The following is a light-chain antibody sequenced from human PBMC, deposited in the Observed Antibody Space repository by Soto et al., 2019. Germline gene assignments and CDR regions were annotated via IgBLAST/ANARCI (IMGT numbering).Light chain of an antibody. CDR3: ASYTSSSTLV. J-gene: IGLJ1*01. CDR2: DVR. CDR1: SNDVGGHDY. V-gene: IGLV2-14*03. Sequence: QSVLTQPASVSGSPGQSIIISCTGTSNDVGGHDYVSWYQQHPGKAPTLLIYDVRSRASGVSDRFSGSKSGHTASLTISGSRPEDEADYYCASYTSSSTLVFGTGTKLTVL.